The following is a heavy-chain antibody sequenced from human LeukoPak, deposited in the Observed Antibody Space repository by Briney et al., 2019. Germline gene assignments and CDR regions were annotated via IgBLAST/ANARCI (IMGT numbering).Heavy chain of an antibody. CDR3: ARFQGAHY. V-gene: IGHV3-74*01. D-gene: IGHD4/OR15-4a*01. CDR2: ITSDASST. CDR1: GFTFSNYW. Sequence: GGSLRLFSAASGFTFSNYWMHWVRRAPGKGLVWVSRITSDASSTSYADSVKGRFTISRDNAKNTLYLRMNSLRAEDTAVYYCARFQGAHYWGQGTLVTVSS. J-gene: IGHJ4*02.